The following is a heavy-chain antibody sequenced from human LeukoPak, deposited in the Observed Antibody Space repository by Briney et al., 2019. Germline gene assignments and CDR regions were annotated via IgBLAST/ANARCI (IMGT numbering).Heavy chain of an antibody. CDR1: GGSISSSSYY. Sequence: PSETLSLTCTVSGGSISSSSYYWGWIRQPPGKGLEWIGSISYSGSTYYNPSLKSRVTISVDTSKNQFSLKLSSVTAADTAVYYCASLSSAAYQPSSYYYYYYMDVWGKGTTVTISS. V-gene: IGHV4-39*01. CDR3: ASLSSAAYQPSSYYYYYYMDV. D-gene: IGHD2-2*01. J-gene: IGHJ6*03. CDR2: ISYSGST.